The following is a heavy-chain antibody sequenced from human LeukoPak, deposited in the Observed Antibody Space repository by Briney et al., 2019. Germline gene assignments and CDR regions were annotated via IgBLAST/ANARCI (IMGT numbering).Heavy chain of an antibody. CDR2: IYHSGST. CDR3: ARDRATPGYQLLRVDYYYGMDV. D-gene: IGHD2-2*01. Sequence: PSETLSLTCAVSGYSISSGYYSGWIRPPPGKGLEWIGSIYHSGSTYYNPSLKSRVTISVDTSKNQFSLKLSSVTAADTAVYYCARDRATPGYQLLRVDYYYGMDVWGKGTTVTVST. J-gene: IGHJ6*04. V-gene: IGHV4-38-2*02. CDR1: GYSISSGYY.